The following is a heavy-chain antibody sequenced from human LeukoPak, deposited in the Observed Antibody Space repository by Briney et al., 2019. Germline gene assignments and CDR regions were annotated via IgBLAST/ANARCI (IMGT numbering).Heavy chain of an antibody. V-gene: IGHV1-69*01. CDR3: ARDIAVAGTFDY. D-gene: IGHD6-19*01. J-gene: IGHJ4*02. CDR2: IIPIFGTA. CDR1: GGTFSSYA. Sequence: SVKVSRKASGGTFSSYAISWVRQAPGQGLEWMGGIIPIFGTANYAQKFQGRVTITADESTSTAYMELSSLRSEDTAVYYCARDIAVAGTFDYWGQGTLVTVSS.